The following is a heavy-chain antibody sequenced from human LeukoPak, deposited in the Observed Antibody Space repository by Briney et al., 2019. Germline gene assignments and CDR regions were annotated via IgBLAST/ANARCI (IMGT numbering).Heavy chain of an antibody. V-gene: IGHV3-30*04. D-gene: IGHD3-9*01. CDR3: ARSPFDWLSPTPLDV. CDR1: GFTFSNYA. Sequence: PGGSLRLSCAASGFTFSNYAMHWVRQAPGKGLEWVTLISYDGSIKYYADSVKGRFTISRDNSKNTLFLQMNSLRAEDTAVYYCARSPFDWLSPTPLDVWGKGTTVTISS. J-gene: IGHJ6*04. CDR2: ISYDGSIK.